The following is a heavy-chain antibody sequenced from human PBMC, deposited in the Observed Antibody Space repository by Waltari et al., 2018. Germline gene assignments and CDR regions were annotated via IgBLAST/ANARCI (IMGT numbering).Heavy chain of an antibody. J-gene: IGHJ4*02. D-gene: IGHD5-18*01. Sequence: QLQLQESSPGLVKPSETLSLTCTVSGGSISSSSYYWGWIRQPPGKGRGWSGSSYYSGGSVYNTYLSSRVTISVDASKNQFSLKLSSVTAADPAVYYCAGAGRAVDTAVVIDYWGQGTLVTVSS. CDR3: AGAGRAVDTAVVIDY. V-gene: IGHV4-39*01. CDR1: GGSISSSSYY. CDR2: SYYSGGS.